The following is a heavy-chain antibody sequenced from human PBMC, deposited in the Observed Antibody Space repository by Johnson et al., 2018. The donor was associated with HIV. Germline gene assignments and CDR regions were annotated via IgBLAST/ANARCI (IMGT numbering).Heavy chain of an antibody. D-gene: IGHD6-19*01. J-gene: IGHJ3*01. CDR1: GFPFSSYA. CDR3: ARRRGEGWFLDLDAFDV. V-gene: IGHV3-64*04. Sequence: VQLVESGGGLVQPGGSLRLSCAASGFPFSSYAMHWVRQAPGKGLEYVSAISSNGSEKYYVDSVKGRFTISRDNAKNSLYLQMNSLRADDMAVYYCARRRGEGWFLDLDAFDVWGQGTMVTLSS. CDR2: ISSNGSEK.